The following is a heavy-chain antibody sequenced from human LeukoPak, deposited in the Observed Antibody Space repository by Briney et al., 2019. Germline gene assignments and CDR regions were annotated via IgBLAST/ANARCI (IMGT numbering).Heavy chain of an antibody. CDR1: GGTFSSYA. V-gene: IGHV1-69*01. Sequence: SVKVSCKASGGTFSSYAISWVRQAPGQGLEWMGGIIPIFGTANYAQKFQGRVTITADESTSTAYMELSRLRSDDTAVYYCARATMVRGVYYFDYWGQGTLVTVSS. J-gene: IGHJ4*02. CDR2: IIPIFGTA. D-gene: IGHD3-10*01. CDR3: ARATMVRGVYYFDY.